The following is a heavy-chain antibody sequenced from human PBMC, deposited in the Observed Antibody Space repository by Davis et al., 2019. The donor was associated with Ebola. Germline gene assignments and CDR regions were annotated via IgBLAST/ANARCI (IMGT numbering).Heavy chain of an antibody. D-gene: IGHD4-17*01. CDR3: ARDFLGDYVY. CDR1: GFTFSSYA. V-gene: IGHV3-30-3*01. J-gene: IGHJ4*02. CDR2: ISYDGSNK. Sequence: GESLKISCAASGFTFSSYAMHWVRQAPGKGLEWVAVISYDGSNKYYADSVKGRFTISRDNSKNTLYLQMNSLRAEDTAVYYCARDFLGDYVYWGQGTLVTVSS.